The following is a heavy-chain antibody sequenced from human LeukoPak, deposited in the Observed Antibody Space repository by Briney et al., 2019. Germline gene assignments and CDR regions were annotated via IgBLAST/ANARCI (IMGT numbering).Heavy chain of an antibody. CDR1: GYTFTSYG. D-gene: IGHD3-22*01. CDR2: ISAYNGNT. Sequence: ASVKVSCKASGYTFTSYGIRWVRQAPGQGLEWMGWISAYNGNTNYAQKLQGRVTMTTDTSTSTAYMELRSLRSDDTAVYYCARRAYSYNISVYSLLADYWGRGPLVTVSS. CDR3: ARRAYSYNISVYSLLADY. V-gene: IGHV1-18*01. J-gene: IGHJ4*02.